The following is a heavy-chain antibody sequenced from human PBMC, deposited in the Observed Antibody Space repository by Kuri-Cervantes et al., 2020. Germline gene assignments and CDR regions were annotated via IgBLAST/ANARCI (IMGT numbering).Heavy chain of an antibody. CDR1: GYTFTSYD. CDR3: ARQASDWFDP. CDR2: INPNSGGT. Sequence: ASVKVSCKASGYTFTSYDINWVRQAPGQGLEWMGWINPNSGGTNYAQKFQGWVTMTRDTSISTAYMELSRLRSDDTAVYYCARQASDWFDPWGQGTLVTVSS. D-gene: IGHD3-10*01. V-gene: IGHV1-2*04. J-gene: IGHJ5*02.